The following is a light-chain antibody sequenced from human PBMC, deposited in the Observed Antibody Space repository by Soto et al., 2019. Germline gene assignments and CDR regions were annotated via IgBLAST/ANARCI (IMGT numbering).Light chain of an antibody. CDR3: LLYFSPDRYT. J-gene: IGKJ3*01. CDR1: QSVTSSH. CDR2: GAS. V-gene: IGKV3-20*01. Sequence: EIVLTQTPGTLSLSPGERATLSCRASQSVTSSHLAWYQQKPGQAPRLLIYGASTRSTGIPDRFSGSGSETAFLLTIRRPDPEDFAMYYCLLYFSPDRYTFGPGTKVQIK.